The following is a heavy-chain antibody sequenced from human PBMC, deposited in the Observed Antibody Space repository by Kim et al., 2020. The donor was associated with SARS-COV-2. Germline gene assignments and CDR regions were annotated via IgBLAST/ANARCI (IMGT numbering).Heavy chain of an antibody. D-gene: IGHD3-3*01. V-gene: IGHV1-69*13. CDR3: ARERGEYDFWSGYSSPGGAFDI. CDR2: IIPIFGTA. CDR1: GGTFSSYA. Sequence: SVKVSCKASGGTFSSYAISWVRQAPGQGLEWMGGIIPIFGTANYAQKFQGRVTITADESTSTAYMELSSLRSEDTAVYYCARERGEYDFWSGYSSPGGAFDIWGQGTMVTVSS. J-gene: IGHJ3*02.